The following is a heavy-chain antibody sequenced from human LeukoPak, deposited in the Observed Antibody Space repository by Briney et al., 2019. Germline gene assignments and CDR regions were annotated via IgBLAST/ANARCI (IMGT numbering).Heavy chain of an antibody. CDR2: IIPIFGTA. CDR1: GYTFTDYY. Sequence: GASVKVSCMASGYTFTDYYMHWVRQAPGQGLEWMGGIIPIFGTANYAQKFQGRVTITADESTSTAYMELSSLRPEDTAVYCCARESYYYGSGSSRWFDPWGQGTLVTVSS. J-gene: IGHJ5*02. CDR3: ARESYYYGSGSSRWFDP. D-gene: IGHD3-10*01. V-gene: IGHV1-69*13.